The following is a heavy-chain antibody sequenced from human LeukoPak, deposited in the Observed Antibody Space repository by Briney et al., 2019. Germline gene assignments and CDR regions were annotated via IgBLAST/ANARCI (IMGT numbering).Heavy chain of an antibody. J-gene: IGHJ5*02. CDR1: GYIFTTYG. Sequence: GASVKVSCKASGYIFTTYGISWVRQAPGQGLEWMGWINTYNGHTNYAQKFQGRVTVTTDTSTSTVYMELRSLRSEDTAVYYCARDNSVRDEAWWFNPWGQGTLDTVSS. CDR3: ARDNSVRDEAWWFNP. D-gene: IGHD5-24*01. V-gene: IGHV1-18*01. CDR2: INTYNGHT.